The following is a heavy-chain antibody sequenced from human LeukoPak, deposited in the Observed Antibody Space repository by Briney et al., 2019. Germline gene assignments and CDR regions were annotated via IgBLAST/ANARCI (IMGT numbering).Heavy chain of an antibody. CDR2: INPNSGGT. CDR3: ASWYSYGLYYFDY. V-gene: IGHV1-2*02. J-gene: IGHJ4*02. D-gene: IGHD5-18*01. Sequence: ASVKVSCKASGYTFTGYYMDWVRQAPGQGLEWMGWINPNSGGTNYAQKFQGRVTMTRDTSISTAYMELSRLRSDDTAVYYCASWYSYGLYYFDYWGQGTLVTVSS. CDR1: GYTFTGYY.